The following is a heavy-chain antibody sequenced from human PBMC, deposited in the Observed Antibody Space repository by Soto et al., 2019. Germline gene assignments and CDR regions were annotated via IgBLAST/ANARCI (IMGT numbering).Heavy chain of an antibody. CDR1: GGSMSSYY. Sequence: QVQLQESGPVLVKPSETLSLTCTVSGGSMSSYYWTWLRQSPGRGLEWIGYISYSGSTYYNPSLKSRVTISSDTSKNQFSLMMNSMIVADTAVYYCARADPDASVGYWGQGTLVTVSS. D-gene: IGHD2-15*01. CDR3: ARADPDASVGY. V-gene: IGHV4-59*01. J-gene: IGHJ4*02. CDR2: ISYSGST.